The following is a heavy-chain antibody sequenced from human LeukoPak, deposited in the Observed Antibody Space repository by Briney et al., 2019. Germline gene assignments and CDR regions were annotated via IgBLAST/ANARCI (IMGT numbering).Heavy chain of an antibody. Sequence: PGGSLRLSCAASGFTFSSYAMSWVRQAPGKGLEWVSAISGSGGSTYYADSVKGRFTISRDNSKNTLYLQMNSLRAEDTAVYYCAKDMWYYYDSSLLGDYYMDVWGKGTTVTVSS. J-gene: IGHJ6*03. CDR3: AKDMWYYYDSSLLGDYYMDV. CDR2: ISGSGGST. CDR1: GFTFSSYA. D-gene: IGHD3-22*01. V-gene: IGHV3-23*01.